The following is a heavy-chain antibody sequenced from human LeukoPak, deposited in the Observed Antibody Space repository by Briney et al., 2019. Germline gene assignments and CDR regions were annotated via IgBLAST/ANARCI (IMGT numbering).Heavy chain of an antibody. V-gene: IGHV3-48*03. J-gene: IGHJ4*02. Sequence: QSGGSLRLSCAASGFTFSSYEMNWVRQAPGKGLEWVSYISSSGSTIYYADSVKGRFTISRDNAKNSLYLQMNSLRAEDTAVYYCARARRDYYGSGSENCCGDYWGQGTLVIVSS. CDR3: ARARRDYYGSGSENCCGDY. CDR2: ISSSGSTI. CDR1: GFTFSSYE. D-gene: IGHD3-10*01.